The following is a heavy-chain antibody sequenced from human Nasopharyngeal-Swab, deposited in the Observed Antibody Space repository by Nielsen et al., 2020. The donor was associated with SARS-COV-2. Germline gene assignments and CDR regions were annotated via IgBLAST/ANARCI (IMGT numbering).Heavy chain of an antibody. CDR2: ISDSGDDT. Sequence: GGSLRLSCAASGFTFSNYGMHWVRQAPGKGLEWVSSISDSGDDTYYADSVKGRFSISRDNSKNTLDLQMNSLRAEDTAVYYCAKLGDYWGQGMLVTVSS. J-gene: IGHJ4*02. CDR3: AKLGDY. CDR1: GFTFSNYG. V-gene: IGHV3-23*01.